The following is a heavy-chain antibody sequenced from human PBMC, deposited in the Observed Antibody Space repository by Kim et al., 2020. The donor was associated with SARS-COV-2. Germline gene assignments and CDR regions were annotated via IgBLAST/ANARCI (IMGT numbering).Heavy chain of an antibody. CDR3: ARLGADYYDSSGYYVFDY. D-gene: IGHD3-22*01. J-gene: IGHJ4*02. V-gene: IGHV4-39*01. Sequence: RVTISVDTSQNQFSLKLSSVTAADTAVYYCARLGADYYDSSGYYVFDYWGQGTLVTVSS.